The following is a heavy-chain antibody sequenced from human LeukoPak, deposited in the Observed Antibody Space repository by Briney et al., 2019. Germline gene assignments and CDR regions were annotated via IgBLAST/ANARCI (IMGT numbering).Heavy chain of an antibody. CDR3: ARGPVTYYYYMDV. Sequence: ASVKVSCKASGYTFTGYYMHWVRQAPGQGLEWMGWINANSGGTNYAQKFQGRVTMTRDTSISTAYMELSRLRSDDTAVYYCARGPVTYYYYMDVWGKGTTVTVSS. D-gene: IGHD4-11*01. V-gene: IGHV1-2*02. J-gene: IGHJ6*03. CDR2: INANSGGT. CDR1: GYTFTGYY.